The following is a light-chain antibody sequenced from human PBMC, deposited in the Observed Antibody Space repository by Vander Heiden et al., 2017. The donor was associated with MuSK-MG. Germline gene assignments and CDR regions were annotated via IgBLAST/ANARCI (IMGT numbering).Light chain of an antibody. V-gene: IGKV3-15*01. CDR2: RAS. Sequence: EIVMTQSPATLSMSPGERATLSCRASQSVGSNLAWYQQRPGQSPRLLIYRASIRANGVPPSFSGSGSGTEFTLTISSLQSEEFAVYFCQQERNWPVTFGGGTKVEIK. CDR1: QSVGSN. CDR3: QQERNWPVT. J-gene: IGKJ4*02.